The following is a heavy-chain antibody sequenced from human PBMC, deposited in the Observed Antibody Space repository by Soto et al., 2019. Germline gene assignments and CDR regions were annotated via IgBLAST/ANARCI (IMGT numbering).Heavy chain of an antibody. CDR2: LNTYGKT. CDR3: GRESGETWDYEAS. CDR1: GGSISSYR. Sequence: QVQLQESGPGLVRPSETLSLTCTVSGGSISSYRWSWIRQPAGKGLEWIGRLNTYGKTHYNPSLKSRVTVAVDTSRNQFFLTLRSVTAADSAVYYCGRESGETWDYEASWGQGTPVTVSS. V-gene: IGHV4-4*07. D-gene: IGHD1-7*01. J-gene: IGHJ5*02.